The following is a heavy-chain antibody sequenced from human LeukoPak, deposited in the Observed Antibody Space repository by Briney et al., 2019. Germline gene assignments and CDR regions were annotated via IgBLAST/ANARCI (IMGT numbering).Heavy chain of an antibody. CDR3: AGLYYYGSGYYYGMDV. V-gene: IGHV1-69*05. D-gene: IGHD3-10*01. Sequence: SVKVSCKASGGTFSSYAISWVRQAPGQGLEWMGGIIPIFGTANYAQKFQGRVTITTDESTSTAYMELSSLRSEDTAVYYCAGLYYYGSGYYYGMDVWGQGTTVTVSS. CDR1: GGTFSSYA. J-gene: IGHJ6*02. CDR2: IIPIFGTA.